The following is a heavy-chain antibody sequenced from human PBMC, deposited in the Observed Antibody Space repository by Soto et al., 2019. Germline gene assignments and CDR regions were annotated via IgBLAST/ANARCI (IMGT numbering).Heavy chain of an antibody. CDR3: ARADILPGDY. J-gene: IGHJ4*02. Sequence: GGSLRLSCASSGFTFSSYEMNWVRQAPGKGLEWVSYISSSGSTIYYADSVKGRFTISRDNAKNSLYLQMNSLRAEDTAVYYCARADILPGDYWGQGTRVTVSS. CDR1: GFTFSSYE. D-gene: IGHD2-8*01. V-gene: IGHV3-48*03. CDR2: ISSSGSTI.